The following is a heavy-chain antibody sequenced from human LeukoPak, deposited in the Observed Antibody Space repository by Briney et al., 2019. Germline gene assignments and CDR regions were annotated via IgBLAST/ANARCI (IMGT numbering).Heavy chain of an antibody. CDR2: IYSGGST. CDR1: GFTVSSNY. D-gene: IGHD3-10*01. J-gene: IGHJ3*02. CDR3: ARDSGSESYYKSFAFDI. Sequence: GGSLRLSCAASGFTVSSNYMSWVRQAPGKGLEWVSVIYSGGSTYYADSVKGRFTISRDNSKNTLYLQMNSLRAEDTAVYYCARDSGSESYYKSFAFDIWGQGTMVTVSS. V-gene: IGHV3-53*01.